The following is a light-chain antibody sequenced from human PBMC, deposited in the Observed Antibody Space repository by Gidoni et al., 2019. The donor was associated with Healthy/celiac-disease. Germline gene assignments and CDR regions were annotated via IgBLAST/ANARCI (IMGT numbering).Light chain of an antibody. J-gene: IGKJ2*01. V-gene: IGKV4-1*01. CDR3: QQYYSTPYT. Sequence: DIVMTQSPDSLAVSLGERATINCKSSQSVLYSPNNKNYLAWYQQKPGQPPKLLLYWESTRESGVPDRFSGSGSGTDFTLTISSLQAEDVAVYYCQQYYSTPYTFGQGTKLEIK. CDR2: WES. CDR1: QSVLYSPNNKNY.